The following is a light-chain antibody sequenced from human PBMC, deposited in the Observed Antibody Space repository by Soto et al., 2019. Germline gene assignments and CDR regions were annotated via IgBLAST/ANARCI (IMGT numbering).Light chain of an antibody. J-gene: IGLJ1*01. CDR3: SSYTNVNTRACV. CDR1: SGDIGSYNR. V-gene: IGLV2-14*01. CDR2: EVT. Sequence: QYVLTQPPSVPGSPGQSITISCTGTSGDIGSYNRVSWYQQHPGKAPKLIICEVTDRPPGVSNRFSGSNSGNTASLTISGLQAEDEAEYYCSSYTNVNTRACVFGTGTKVTVL.